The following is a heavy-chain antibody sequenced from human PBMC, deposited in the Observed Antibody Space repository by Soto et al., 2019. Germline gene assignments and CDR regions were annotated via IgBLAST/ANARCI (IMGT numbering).Heavy chain of an antibody. J-gene: IGHJ4*02. V-gene: IGHV3-73*01. Sequence: GGSLRLSCAASGFTFSGSAMHWVRQASGKGLEWVGRIRSKANSYATAYAASVKGRFTISRDDSKNTAYLQMNSLKTEDTAVYYCTTDGVTMVRGVTWAQYYFDYWGQGTLVTVSS. CDR3: TTDGVTMVRGVTWAQYYFDY. CDR1: GFTFSGSA. CDR2: IRSKANSYAT. D-gene: IGHD3-10*01.